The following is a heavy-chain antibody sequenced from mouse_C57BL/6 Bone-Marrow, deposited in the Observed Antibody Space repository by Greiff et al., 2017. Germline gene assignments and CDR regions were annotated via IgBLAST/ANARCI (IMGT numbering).Heavy chain of an antibody. V-gene: IGHV1-42*01. CDR3: ARDDYDWAMDY. D-gene: IGHD2-4*01. J-gene: IGHJ4*01. CDR1: GYSFTGYY. CDR2: INPSTGGT. Sequence: EVQLQQSGPELVKPGASVKISCKASGYSFTGYYMNWVKQSPEKSLEWIGEINPSTGGTTYNQKFKAKATLTVDKSSSTAYRQLKSLTSEDSAVYYCARDDYDWAMDYWGQGTSVTVSS.